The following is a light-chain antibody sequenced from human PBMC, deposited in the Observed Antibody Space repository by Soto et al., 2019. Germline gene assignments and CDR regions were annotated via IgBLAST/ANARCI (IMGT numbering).Light chain of an antibody. CDR2: AAT. CDR3: QEYSFAPLT. Sequence: DIQLTQSPSSLSASVGDRITITCRPSHDIGPYLAWYQHQPGKAPKLLIYAATTLRSGVPTRFSRSGSGTDFKFTFTSLLPGDAATYYCQEYSFAPLTFGGGTKVEIK. V-gene: IGKV1-27*01. CDR1: HDIGPY. J-gene: IGKJ4*01.